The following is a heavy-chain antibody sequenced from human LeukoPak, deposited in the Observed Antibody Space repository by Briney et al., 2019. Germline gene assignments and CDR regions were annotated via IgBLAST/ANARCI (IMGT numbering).Heavy chain of an antibody. Sequence: QPGRSLRLSCAASGLTFSSYGMHWVRQAPGKGLEWVAVISYDGSNKYYADSVKGRFTNSRDNSKNTLYLKMNSLSAEDTAVYYCAKEITEGIFDYWGQGTLVTVSS. J-gene: IGHJ4*02. V-gene: IGHV3-30*18. CDR3: AKEITEGIFDY. D-gene: IGHD6-13*01. CDR1: GLTFSSYG. CDR2: ISYDGSNK.